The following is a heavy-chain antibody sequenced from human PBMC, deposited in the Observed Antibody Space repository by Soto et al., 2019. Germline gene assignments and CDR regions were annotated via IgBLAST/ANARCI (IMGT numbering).Heavy chain of an antibody. CDR2: IYYSGST. CDR3: ARHDSGGFDRYYYYYYHMVF. CDR1: GGSISSYY. J-gene: IGHJ6*03. Sequence: SETLSLTCTVSGGSISSYYWSWIRQPPGKGLEWIGYIYYSGSTNYNPSLKRRVTISVDTSTNQLSLKLSSVTAADTAAYYCARHDSGGFDRYYYYYYHMVFWGKGSKVTGSS. D-gene: IGHD3-22*01. V-gene: IGHV4-59*08.